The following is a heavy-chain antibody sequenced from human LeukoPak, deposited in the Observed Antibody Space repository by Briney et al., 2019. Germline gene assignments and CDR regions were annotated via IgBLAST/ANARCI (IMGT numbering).Heavy chain of an antibody. D-gene: IGHD2/OR15-2a*01. Sequence: PGGSLRLSCSASGFTFSSYAMHWVRQAPGKGLEYVSALSSNGGTTYYADPVKGRFTISRDNSKNTLYLQMSSLRREDTAVYYCVKGAESFCDSRSDYWGQGTLVTVSS. J-gene: IGHJ4*02. CDR3: VKGAESFCDSRSDY. CDR1: GFTFSSYA. V-gene: IGHV3-64D*09. CDR2: LSSNGGTT.